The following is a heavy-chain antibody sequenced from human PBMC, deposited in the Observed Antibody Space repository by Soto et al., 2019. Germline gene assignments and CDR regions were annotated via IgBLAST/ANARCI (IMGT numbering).Heavy chain of an antibody. CDR3: AVNLGQTSYRLDV. J-gene: IGHJ6*02. CDR1: GFTFSNFV. CDR2: ITGSGGSA. V-gene: IGHV3-23*01. Sequence: PLGSVRLSCASSGFTFSNFVMSWVRQVPGKGLEWVSAITGSGGSAYYADSVKGRFTISRDNSKSTVFLEMSSLGAADTAVYYCAVNLGQTSYRLDVWGQGTMVTVSS. D-gene: IGHD4-4*01.